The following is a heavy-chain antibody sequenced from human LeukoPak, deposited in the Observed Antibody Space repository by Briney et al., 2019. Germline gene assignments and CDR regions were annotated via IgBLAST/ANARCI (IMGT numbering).Heavy chain of an antibody. CDR3: ARDDTNYAHFDY. D-gene: IGHD1-7*01. V-gene: IGHV4-39*02. CDR1: GGSISSSSYY. Sequence: SETLSLTCTVSGGSISSSSYYWGWIRQPPGKGLEWIGSIYYSGSTYYNPSLKSRVTISVDTSKNQFSLKLSSVTAADTAVYYCARDDTNYAHFDYWGQGTLVTVSS. J-gene: IGHJ4*02. CDR2: IYYSGST.